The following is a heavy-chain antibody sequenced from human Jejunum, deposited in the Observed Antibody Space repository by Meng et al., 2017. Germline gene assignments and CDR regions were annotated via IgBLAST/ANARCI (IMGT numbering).Heavy chain of an antibody. V-gene: IGHV3-30-3*01. J-gene: IGHJ4*02. CDR2: ISHDESNK. Sequence: QLQLVDSGGCVVQPGGSLRLSCAASGFTFRNYAMHWVRQAPGKGLGWVAVISHDESNKYYADSVKGRFTISRDTSKNTLFLQMSSLRPEDTAVYYCARDGQLDNWGQGTLVTVSS. CDR1: GFTFRNYA. D-gene: IGHD6-6*01. CDR3: ARDGQLDN.